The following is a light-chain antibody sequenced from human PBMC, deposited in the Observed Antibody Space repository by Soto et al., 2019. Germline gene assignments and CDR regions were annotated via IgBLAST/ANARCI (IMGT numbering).Light chain of an antibody. CDR1: SSDVGKYDY. CDR2: EVS. V-gene: IGLV2-8*01. CDR3: NSYVAGSNV. J-gene: IGLJ1*01. Sequence: QSVLTQPPSASGSPGQSVTISCTGTSSDVGKYDYVSWFQHHPGKAPKLIIYEVSKRPSGVPDRFSGSKSGSTASLTVSGLQTEDEADYYCNSYVAGSNVFGTGTKVNVL.